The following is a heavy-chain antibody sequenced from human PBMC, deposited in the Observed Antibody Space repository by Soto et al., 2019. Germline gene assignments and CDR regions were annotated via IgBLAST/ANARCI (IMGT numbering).Heavy chain of an antibody. CDR2: INHSGST. Sequence: SETLSLTCAVYGGSFSGYYWSWIRQPPGKGLEWIGEINHSGSTNYNPSLKSRVTISVDTSKNQFSLKLSSVTAADTAVYYCARLNKGYWGQGTLVTVSS. CDR1: GGSFSGYY. CDR3: ARLNKGY. J-gene: IGHJ4*02. V-gene: IGHV4-34*01.